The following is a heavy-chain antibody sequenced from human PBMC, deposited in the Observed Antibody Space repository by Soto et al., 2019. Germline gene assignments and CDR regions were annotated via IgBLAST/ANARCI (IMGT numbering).Heavy chain of an antibody. CDR1: GFTFSDHY. Sequence: VQLVESGGGLVQPGGSLRLSCAASGFTFSDHYMDWVRQAPGKGLEWVGRSRNKANSYTTEYAASVKGRFSISRDDSKNSVYLRMDSLKTEDVAVYFCARGYPGGVYFDSWGQGTLVTVSS. D-gene: IGHD2-2*01. CDR3: ARGYPGGVYFDS. CDR2: SRNKANSYTT. V-gene: IGHV3-72*01. J-gene: IGHJ4*02.